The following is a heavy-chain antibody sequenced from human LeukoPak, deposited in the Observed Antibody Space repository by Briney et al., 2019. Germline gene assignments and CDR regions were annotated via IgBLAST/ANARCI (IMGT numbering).Heavy chain of an antibody. CDR1: GYTFTSYA. CDR3: ARGVYFIVVPDY. D-gene: IGHD1-26*01. J-gene: IGHJ4*02. CDR2: INTNTGNP. V-gene: IGHV7-4-1*02. Sequence: ASVKVSCKASGYTFTSYAMNWVRQAPGQGLEWMGWINTNTGNPTYTQGFTGRFVFSLDTSVSTAYLQISSLKAEDTAVYYCARGVYFIVVPDYWAREPWSPSPQ.